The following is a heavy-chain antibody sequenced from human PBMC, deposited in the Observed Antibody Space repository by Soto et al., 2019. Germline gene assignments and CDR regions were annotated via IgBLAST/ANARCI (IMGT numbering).Heavy chain of an antibody. CDR2: IYYSGST. D-gene: IGHD5-18*01. CDR3: ARAGYSYGTGRYYYYYYMDV. J-gene: IGHJ6*03. Sequence: SETLSVTCPVSGGSISSYYWSWIRRPPGKGLEWIGYIYYSGSTNYNPSLKSRVTISVDTSKNQFSLKLSSVTAADTAVYYCARAGYSYGTGRYYYYYYMDVWGKGTTVTVSS. V-gene: IGHV4-59*08. CDR1: GGSISSYY.